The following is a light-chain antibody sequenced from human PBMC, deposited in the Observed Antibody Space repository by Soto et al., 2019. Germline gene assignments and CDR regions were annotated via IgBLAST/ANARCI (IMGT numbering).Light chain of an antibody. CDR3: LSYTGSDTSYV. J-gene: IGLJ1*01. CDR1: SSDVGSYNY. V-gene: IGLV2-14*01. Sequence: QSVLTQPASVSGSPGQSITISCTGTSSDVGSYNYVAWYQQFPGKTPKLMIYEVRNRPSGVSSRFSGSKSGNTASLTISGLQAEDEADYYCLSYTGSDTSYVFGTGTKVTVL. CDR2: EVR.